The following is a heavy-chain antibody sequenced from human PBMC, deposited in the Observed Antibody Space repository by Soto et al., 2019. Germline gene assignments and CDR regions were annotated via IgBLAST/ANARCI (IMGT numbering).Heavy chain of an antibody. CDR2: IKQDGSEK. D-gene: IGHD3-3*01. Sequence: PGGSLRLSCAASGFTFSSYWMSWVRQAPGKGLEWVANIKQDGSEKYYVDSVKGRFTISRGNAKNSLYLQMNSLRAEDTAVYYCARYDFWSGYSPRAYYYYYGMDVWGQGTTVTVSS. V-gene: IGHV3-7*01. CDR1: GFTFSSYW. J-gene: IGHJ6*02. CDR3: ARYDFWSGYSPRAYYYYYGMDV.